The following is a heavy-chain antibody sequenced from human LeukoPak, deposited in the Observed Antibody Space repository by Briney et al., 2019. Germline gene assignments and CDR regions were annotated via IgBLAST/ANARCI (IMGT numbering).Heavy chain of an antibody. CDR1: GGSISSGAYS. J-gene: IGHJ4*02. CDR3: ARGVETWIQLLDY. D-gene: IGHD5-18*01. CDR2: IYYSGST. V-gene: IGHV4-61*08. Sequence: SETLSLTCTVSGGSISSGAYSWNWVRQPPGKGLQWIGYIYYSGSTNYNPSLKSRVTISVDTSKNQFSLKLSSVTAADTAVYYCARGVETWIQLLDYWGQGTLVTVSS.